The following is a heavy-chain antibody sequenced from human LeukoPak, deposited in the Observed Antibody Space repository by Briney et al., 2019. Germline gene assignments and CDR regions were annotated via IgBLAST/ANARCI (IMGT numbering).Heavy chain of an antibody. Sequence: GGSLRLSCAASGFTFSSYAMSWVRQAPGERLEWVSAISGSGGSTYYADSVKGRFTISGDNSKNTLYLQMNSLRAEDTAVYYCAKKVLRAPFDYWGQGTLVTVSS. CDR3: AKKVLRAPFDY. CDR1: GFTFSSYA. J-gene: IGHJ4*02. V-gene: IGHV3-23*01. D-gene: IGHD2-8*02. CDR2: ISGSGGST.